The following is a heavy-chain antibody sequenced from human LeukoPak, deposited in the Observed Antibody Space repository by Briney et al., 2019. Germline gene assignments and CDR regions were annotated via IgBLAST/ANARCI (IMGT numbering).Heavy chain of an antibody. CDR1: GFTFSSTW. CDR3: ANGPQYNILTGFYKVRSHLDY. D-gene: IGHD3-9*01. V-gene: IGHV3-74*01. J-gene: IGHJ4*02. Sequence: GGSLRLSCAASGFTFSSTWMNWVRQGPGKGLEWVSRITSDGSSTIYADSVKGRFTISRDNAKSTVYLQMNSLRAEDTAVYYCANGPQYNILTGFYKVRSHLDYWGQGTLVTVSS. CDR2: ITSDGSST.